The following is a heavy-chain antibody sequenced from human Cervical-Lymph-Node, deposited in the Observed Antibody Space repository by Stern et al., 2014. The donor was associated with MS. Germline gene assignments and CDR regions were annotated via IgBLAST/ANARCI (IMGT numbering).Heavy chain of an antibody. D-gene: IGHD6-13*01. J-gene: IGHJ5*02. CDR2: IFPVFGTP. CDR3: ALSSETSDRWYSLGYDL. Sequence: MQLVESRAAVTKPGSSVKVSCKASGGTFSKFPSSWVRQAPGQGLEWMGGIFPVFGTPTYAQEFRGRVTITADVSTSTVYMELSSLRSDDTAVYYCALSSETSDRWYSLGYDLWGKGTLVTVSS. CDR1: GGTFSKFP. V-gene: IGHV1-69*01.